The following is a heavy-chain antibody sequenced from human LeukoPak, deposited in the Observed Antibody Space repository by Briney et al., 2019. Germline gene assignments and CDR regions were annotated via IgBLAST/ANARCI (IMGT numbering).Heavy chain of an antibody. Sequence: GGSLRLSCAASGFTVSSNYMSWVRQALGKGLEWVSVIYSGGSTYYADSVKGRFTISSDNSKDTLYLQMNSLRAEDTAVYYCARDRSSGSYFDAFDIWGQGTMVTVSS. CDR3: ARDRSSGSYFDAFDI. J-gene: IGHJ3*02. CDR2: IYSGGST. D-gene: IGHD1-26*01. CDR1: GFTVSSNY. V-gene: IGHV3-66*02.